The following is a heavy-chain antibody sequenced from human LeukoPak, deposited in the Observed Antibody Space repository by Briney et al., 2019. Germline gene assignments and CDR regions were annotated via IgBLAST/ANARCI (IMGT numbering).Heavy chain of an antibody. J-gene: IGHJ4*02. V-gene: IGHV3-23*01. Sequence: GGSLRLSCAASGFPFSTYAMSWVRQIPGKGLERVSATSGSGGSTYYPDSVKGRFTISRDNSKNTLYLQINGLRAGDTAVYYCAKVFGYYDSRGYSQYFDYWGQGTLVTVSS. CDR1: GFPFSTYA. D-gene: IGHD3-22*01. CDR3: AKVFGYYDSRGYSQYFDY. CDR2: TSGSGGST.